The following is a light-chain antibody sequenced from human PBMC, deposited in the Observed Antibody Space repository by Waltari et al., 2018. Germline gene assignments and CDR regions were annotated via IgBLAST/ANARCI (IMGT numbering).Light chain of an antibody. CDR2: AVS. Sequence: QSALTQPASVSGSPGQSITISCSGTDRDVGAYDFVSWYQQHPGKAPHLIIYAVSNRPSGISNRFSASKSGNTASLTISGLQAEDEADYYCSSYTTSSAPGVFGTGTRVTVL. CDR1: DRDVGAYDF. V-gene: IGLV2-14*01. J-gene: IGLJ1*01. CDR3: SSYTTSSAPGV.